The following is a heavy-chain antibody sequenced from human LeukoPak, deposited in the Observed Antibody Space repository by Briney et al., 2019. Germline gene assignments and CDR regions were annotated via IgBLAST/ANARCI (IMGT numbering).Heavy chain of an antibody. CDR2: ISPHSHTT. Sequence: ASVTVSCKASGYTFNNFFISWVRQAPGQGLEWVGWISPHSHTTHYAEKFQGRVTMTTDTSTTTIYMELRSLRSDDTAVYFCARGQTMYYWGQGTPVTVSS. D-gene: IGHD3-10*02. J-gene: IGHJ4*02. CDR1: GYTFNNFF. CDR3: ARGQTMYY. V-gene: IGHV1-18*01.